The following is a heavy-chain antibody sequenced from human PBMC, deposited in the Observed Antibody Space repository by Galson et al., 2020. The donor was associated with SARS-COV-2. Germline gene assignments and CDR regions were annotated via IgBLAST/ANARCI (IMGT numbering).Heavy chain of an antibody. Sequence: GGSLRLSCTASGFTFRGYWMTWVRQTPGRGLEWVAYINRDGTQEDYVESARGRFTISRDNVESSVYLQMNSLRAEDTAVYYCARILPSGYYDRWGQGTLVTVSS. CDR3: ARILPSGYYDR. CDR2: INRDGTQE. V-gene: IGHV3-7*01. J-gene: IGHJ4*02. CDR1: GFTFRGYW. D-gene: IGHD1-1*01.